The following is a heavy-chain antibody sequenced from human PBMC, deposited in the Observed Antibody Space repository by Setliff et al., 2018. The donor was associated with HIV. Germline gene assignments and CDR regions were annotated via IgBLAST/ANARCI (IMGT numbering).Heavy chain of an antibody. D-gene: IGHD3-22*01. CDR3: ARDQAYYYDSSPYYPDAFDL. J-gene: IGHJ3*01. V-gene: IGHV1-69*10. Sequence: RASVKVSCKASGGTFSSYGISWVRQAPGQGLEWMGGIIPILEKANYAQKFQGRVTITADTSTSTAYMELSSLRSEDTAVYYCARDQAYYYDSSPYYPDAFDLWGQGTMVTVSS. CDR1: GGTFSSYG. CDR2: IIPILEKA.